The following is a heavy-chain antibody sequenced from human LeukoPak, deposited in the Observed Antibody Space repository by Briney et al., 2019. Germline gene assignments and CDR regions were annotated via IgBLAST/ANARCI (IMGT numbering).Heavy chain of an antibody. V-gene: IGHV1-18*01. CDR3: ARLSRPTWFGELTHNWFDP. Sequence: ASVTVSCKASGYTFTSYGISWVRQAPGQGLEWMGWISAYNGNTNYAQKLQGRVTMTTDTSTSTAYMELRSLRSDDTAVYYCARLSRPTWFGELTHNWFDPWGQGTLVTASS. CDR1: GYTFTSYG. J-gene: IGHJ5*02. D-gene: IGHD3-10*01. CDR2: ISAYNGNT.